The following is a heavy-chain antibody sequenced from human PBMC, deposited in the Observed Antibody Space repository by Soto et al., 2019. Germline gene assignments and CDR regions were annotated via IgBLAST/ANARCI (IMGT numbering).Heavy chain of an antibody. CDR1: GGTFSSYA. V-gene: IGHV1-69*06. D-gene: IGHD7-27*01. J-gene: IGHJ4*02. CDR2: IIPIFGTA. Sequence: ASVKVSCKASGGTFSSYAISWVRQAPGQGLEWMGGIIPIFGTANYAQKFQDRVTISRDTSASTAYMELTSLRSEDTAVYYCARDTGDGTFDFWGQGTLVTVSS. CDR3: ARDTGDGTFDF.